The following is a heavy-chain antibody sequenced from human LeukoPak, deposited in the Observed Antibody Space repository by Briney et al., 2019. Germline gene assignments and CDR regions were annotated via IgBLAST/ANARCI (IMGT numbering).Heavy chain of an antibody. Sequence: ASVKVSCKASGYTFTGCYMHGVRQAPGQGREWMGWINPNSGGTNYAQKFQGRVTMTRDTSITTAYMELSRLRSDDTAVYYCARVYYDSSGYLDYWGQGTLVTVSS. CDR2: INPNSGGT. V-gene: IGHV1-2*02. CDR1: GYTFTGCY. CDR3: ARVYYDSSGYLDY. D-gene: IGHD3-22*01. J-gene: IGHJ4*02.